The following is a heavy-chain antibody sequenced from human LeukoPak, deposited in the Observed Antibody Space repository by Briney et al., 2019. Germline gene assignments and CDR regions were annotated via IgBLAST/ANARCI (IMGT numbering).Heavy chain of an antibody. D-gene: IGHD3/OR15-3a*01. J-gene: IGHJ4*02. CDR3: ARGRYFGLILVHY. V-gene: IGHV4-30-2*01. Sequence: PSQTLSLTCAVSGGSISNDGYSWSWIRQPPGKGLEWIGYIHHSGSTYYNPSLKSRGTISGDRSKNQFSLKLTSVTVADTAVYFCARGRYFGLILVHYWGQGTLAIVSS. CDR1: GGSISNDGYS. CDR2: IHHSGST.